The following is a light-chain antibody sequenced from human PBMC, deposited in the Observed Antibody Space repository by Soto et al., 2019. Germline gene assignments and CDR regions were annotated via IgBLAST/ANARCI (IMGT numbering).Light chain of an antibody. CDR2: GAS. CDR1: QSVSTN. V-gene: IGKV3-15*01. J-gene: IGKJ1*01. Sequence: EIVMTQSPGTLSLSPGERATLSCRASQSVSTNLAWYQQIPGQAPRLLIYGASTRATGIPARFSGSGSGTEFTLAISSLQSEDFALYPCQHYNDRPPTFVLGPKV. CDR3: QHYNDRPPT.